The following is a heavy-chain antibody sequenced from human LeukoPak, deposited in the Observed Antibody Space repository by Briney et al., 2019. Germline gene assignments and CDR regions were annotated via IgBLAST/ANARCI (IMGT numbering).Heavy chain of an antibody. Sequence: ASVKVSCKASGYTFTSYAMNWVRQAPGQGLEWMGWINTNTGNPTYAQGFTGRFVFSLDTSVSTAYLQISSLKAEDTAVYYCAREMANYYDFWSGYYGTTLDFEFDYWGQGTLVTVSS. CDR1: GYTFTSYA. CDR3: AREMANYYDFWSGYYGTTLDFEFDY. J-gene: IGHJ4*02. D-gene: IGHD3-3*01. V-gene: IGHV7-4-1*02. CDR2: INTNTGNP.